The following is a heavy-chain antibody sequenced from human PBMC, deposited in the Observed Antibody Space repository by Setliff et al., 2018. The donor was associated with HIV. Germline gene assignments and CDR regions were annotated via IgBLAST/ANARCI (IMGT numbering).Heavy chain of an antibody. Sequence: SETLSLTCAVYGGSFSGYYWTWIRQSPGKGLEWIGEITDSGGSKYNPSLESRVTISVDTSKNQFSLNLTFVTVADTGIYYCASPYSGSYSGFQYWGQGTLVTVSS. D-gene: IGHD1-26*01. CDR2: ITDSGGS. CDR3: ASPYSGSYSGFQY. J-gene: IGHJ1*01. CDR1: GGSFSGYY. V-gene: IGHV4-34*01.